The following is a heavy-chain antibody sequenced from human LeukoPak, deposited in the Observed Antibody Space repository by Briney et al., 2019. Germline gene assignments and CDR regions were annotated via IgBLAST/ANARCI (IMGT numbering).Heavy chain of an antibody. CDR1: GYTFTSYY. CDR3: VRDPAPLRGSGNVDWLDP. J-gene: IGHJ5*02. Sequence: ASVKVSCKASGYTFTSYYMHWVRQAPGQGLEWMGIINPAGGSTTYAQKFQGRVTMTTDTSTSTAYMELRSLRSDDTATYYCVRDPAPLRGSGNVDWLDPWGQGTLVTVSS. V-gene: IGHV1-46*01. D-gene: IGHD3-10*01. CDR2: INPAGGST.